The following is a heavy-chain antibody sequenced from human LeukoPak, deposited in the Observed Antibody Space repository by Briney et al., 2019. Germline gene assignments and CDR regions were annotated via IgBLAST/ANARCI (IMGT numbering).Heavy chain of an antibody. CDR1: GFTFSTYS. V-gene: IGHV3-30*09. J-gene: IGHJ3*01. D-gene: IGHD1-14*01. CDR2: ISSDGSIT. Sequence: GGSLRLSCAASGFTFSTYSMHWLRQAPGKGLEWVAVISSDGSITSYGDSVKGRFAISRDNAKNTLYLQMTSLRAEDTAVYYCARDHHGIHSAFDVWGQGTMVTVS. CDR3: ARDHHGIHSAFDV.